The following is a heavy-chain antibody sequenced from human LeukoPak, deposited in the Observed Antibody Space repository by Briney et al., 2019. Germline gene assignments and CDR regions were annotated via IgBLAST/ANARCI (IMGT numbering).Heavy chain of an antibody. V-gene: IGHV1-58*02. D-gene: IGHD5-18*01. Sequence: SVKVSCKASGFTFTSSAMQWVRQARGQRLEWIGWIVVGSGNTNYAQKFQERVTITRDMSTSTAYMELSSLRSEDTAVYYCAAVMVHDSYGYLGDVDYWGQGTLVTVSS. CDR1: GFTFTSSA. J-gene: IGHJ4*02. CDR3: AAVMVHDSYGYLGDVDY. CDR2: IVVGSGNT.